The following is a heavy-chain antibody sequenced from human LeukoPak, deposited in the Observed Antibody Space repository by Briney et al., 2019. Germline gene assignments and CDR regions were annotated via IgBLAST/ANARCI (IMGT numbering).Heavy chain of an antibody. J-gene: IGHJ3*02. CDR1: GFTFSSYA. D-gene: IGHD2-15*01. Sequence: GGSLRLSCSASGFTFSSYAMHWVRQAPGKGLVYVSAISSNGGSTYYADSVKGRFTISRDNSKNSLYLQMNSLRAEDTAVYYCARDREVVAFDIWGQGTMVTVSS. CDR2: ISSNGGST. V-gene: IGHV3-64*04. CDR3: ARDREVVAFDI.